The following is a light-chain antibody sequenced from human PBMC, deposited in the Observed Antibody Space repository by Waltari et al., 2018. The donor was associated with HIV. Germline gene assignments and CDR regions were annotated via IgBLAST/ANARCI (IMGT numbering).Light chain of an antibody. CDR1: SSDVGAYNL. CDR3: CSYAGRSTLEV. J-gene: IGLJ2*01. Sequence: SALTQPASVSGSPGQSITISCTGTSSDVGAYNLVSWYQQHPGKAPKFIIYEVNKRPSEVSFRVSGSKSGNTASLTISGLQAEDEADYYCCSYAGRSTLEVFGGGTKVTVL. V-gene: IGLV2-23*02. CDR2: EVN.